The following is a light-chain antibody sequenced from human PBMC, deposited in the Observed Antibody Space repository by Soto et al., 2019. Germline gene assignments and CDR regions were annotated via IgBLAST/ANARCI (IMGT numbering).Light chain of an antibody. CDR1: SSNIGSNT. V-gene: IGLV1-44*01. J-gene: IGLJ3*02. CDR2: TNN. CDR3: AVWDDSLNGWV. Sequence: QSVLTQPPSASGTPGQRVTISCSGSSSNIGSNTVNWYQQGPGTAPKLLIYTNNRRPSGVPDRFSGSKSGTSASLAISGLQSEDEADYYCAVWDDSLNGWVFGGGTKLTVL.